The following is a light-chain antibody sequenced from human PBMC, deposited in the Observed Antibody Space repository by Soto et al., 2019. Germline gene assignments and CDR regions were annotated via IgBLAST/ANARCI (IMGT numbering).Light chain of an antibody. CDR1: QSVSSS. Sequence: EIVLTQSPATLSLSPGERATLSCRASQSVSSSLAWYQQKPGQAPRLLIYDASNRATGIPARFSGSGSGTDFTLTISSLEPEEFAVYYCQQRSDWPLTFGGGTKVEI. CDR3: QQRSDWPLT. V-gene: IGKV3-11*01. J-gene: IGKJ4*01. CDR2: DAS.